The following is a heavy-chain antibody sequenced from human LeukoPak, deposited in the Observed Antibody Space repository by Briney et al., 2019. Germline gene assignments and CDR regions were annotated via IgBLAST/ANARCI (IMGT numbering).Heavy chain of an antibody. Sequence: ASVKVSCKASGYTFTGYYMHWVRQAPGQGLEWMGWINPNCGGTNYAQKFQGWVTMTRDTSISTAYMELSRLRSDDTAVYYCARDSFGSAGYCSGGSCSGFDPWGQGTLVTVSS. CDR3: ARDSFGSAGYCSGGSCSGFDP. V-gene: IGHV1-2*04. CDR1: GYTFTGYY. CDR2: INPNCGGT. D-gene: IGHD2-15*01. J-gene: IGHJ5*02.